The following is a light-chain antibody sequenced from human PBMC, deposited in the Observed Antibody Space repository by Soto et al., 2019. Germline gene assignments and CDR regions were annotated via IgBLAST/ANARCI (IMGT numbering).Light chain of an antibody. J-gene: IGLJ1*01. CDR1: NSNIGDNS. CDR3: AAWDDILNGYV. V-gene: IGLV1-44*01. CDR2: SDN. Sequence: QSVLTQPPSASGTPGQVFTISCSGSNSNIGDNSVNWYQQLPGTAPKLLIYSDNRRPSGVPDRFSGSKSGTSASLAISGLQSEDEAEYYCAAWDDILNGYVFGGGTKLTVL.